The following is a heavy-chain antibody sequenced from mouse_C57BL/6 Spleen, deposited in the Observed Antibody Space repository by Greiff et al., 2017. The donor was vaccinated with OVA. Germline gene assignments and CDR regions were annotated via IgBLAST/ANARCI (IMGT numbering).Heavy chain of an antibody. CDR1: GYTFTSYW. J-gene: IGHJ4*01. Sequence: QVQLQQPGTELVKPGASVKLSCKASGYTFTSYWMHWVKQRPGQGLEWIGNINPSNGGTNYNEKFKSKATLTVDKSSSTAYMQLRSLTSEDSAVYYCARNEGSMRDYYAMDYWGQGTSVTVSS. V-gene: IGHV1-53*01. CDR3: ARNEGSMRDYYAMDY. CDR2: INPSNGGT.